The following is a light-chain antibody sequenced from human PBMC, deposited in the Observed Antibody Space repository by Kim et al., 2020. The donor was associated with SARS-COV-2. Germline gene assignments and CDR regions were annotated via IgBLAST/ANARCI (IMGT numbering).Light chain of an antibody. V-gene: IGLV3-1*01. CDR3: LVWESTTTV. CDR1: RLGNKY. CDR2: QDE. Sequence: SYELTQPPSVSVSPGQTASITCSGDRLGNKYVCWYQKKPGQSPVVVMYQDERRPSGIPERFSGSNSGNTATLTISGTQAMDEADYYCLVWESTTTVCGGG. J-gene: IGLJ2*01.